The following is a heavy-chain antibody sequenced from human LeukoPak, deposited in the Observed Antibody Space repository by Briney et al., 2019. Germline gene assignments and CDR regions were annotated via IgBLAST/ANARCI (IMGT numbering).Heavy chain of an antibody. CDR3: ATAAYNWNYYFDY. J-gene: IGHJ4*02. CDR1: GFTFSSYW. D-gene: IGHD1-7*01. V-gene: IGHV3-7*01. CDR2: IKQDGSEK. Sequence: GGSLRLSCAASGFTFSSYWMSWVRQPPGKGLEWVANIKQDGSEKHYVDSVKGRFTISRDNTKDSLYLQMNSLRAEDTAVYYCATAAYNWNYYFDYWGQGTLVSVSS.